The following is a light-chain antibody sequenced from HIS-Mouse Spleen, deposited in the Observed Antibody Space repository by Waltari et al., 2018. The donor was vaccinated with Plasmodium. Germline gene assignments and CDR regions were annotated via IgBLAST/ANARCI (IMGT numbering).Light chain of an antibody. CDR3: LQDYNYPYT. V-gene: IGKV1-6*01. CDR2: AAS. J-gene: IGKJ2*01. CDR1: HGIRND. Sequence: AIQLTQSPSSLSASVGHRVTITCRASHGIRNDLGWYQQKPGKAPKLLISAASSLQSGVPSRFSGSGSGTDFTLTISSLQPEDFATYYCLQDYNYPYTFGQGTKLEIK.